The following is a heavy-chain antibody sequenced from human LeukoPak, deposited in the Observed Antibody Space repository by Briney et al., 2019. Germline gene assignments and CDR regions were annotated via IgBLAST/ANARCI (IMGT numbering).Heavy chain of an antibody. CDR2: IYYSGST. CDR1: GGSISSYY. V-gene: IGHV4-59*01. Sequence: SGTLSLTCTVSGGSISSYYLSWIRQPPGKGLEWIGYIYYSGSTNYNPSLKSRVTISVDTSKNQFSLKLSSVTAADTAVYYCAREEVAGIDYWGQGTLVTVSS. D-gene: IGHD6-19*01. CDR3: AREEVAGIDY. J-gene: IGHJ4*02.